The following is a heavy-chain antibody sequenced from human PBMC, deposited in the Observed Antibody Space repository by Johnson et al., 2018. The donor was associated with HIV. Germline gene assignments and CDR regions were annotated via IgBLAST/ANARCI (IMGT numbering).Heavy chain of an antibody. CDR2: ISHDGSNK. CDR1: GLTFSTYA. D-gene: IGHD1-26*01. J-gene: IGHJ3*02. Sequence: QVQLVESGGGVVQPGGSLRLSCAASGLTFSTYAMDWVRQAPGKGLEWVAVISHDGSNKYYTESVKGRFTISRDNSKNTLYLQMNSLRGDDTALYYCAKDMDWEYRSGAFDIWGQGTMVTVSS. CDR3: AKDMDWEYRSGAFDI. V-gene: IGHV3-30*18.